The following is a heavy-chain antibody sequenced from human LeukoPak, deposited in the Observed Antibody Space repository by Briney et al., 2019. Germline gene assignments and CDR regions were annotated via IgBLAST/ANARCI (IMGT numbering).Heavy chain of an antibody. CDR1: GFTFGSYG. J-gene: IGHJ6*03. CDR2: IRYDASNK. CDR3: ARSQLLRYYYYYYYMDV. D-gene: IGHD2-2*01. V-gene: IGHV3-30*02. Sequence: GGSLRLSXAASGFTFGSYGMHWVRQAPGKGLEWVAFIRYDASNKYYADSVKGRFTISRDNSKNTLYLQMNSLRAEDTAVYYCARSQLLRYYYYYYYMDVWGKGTTVTVSS.